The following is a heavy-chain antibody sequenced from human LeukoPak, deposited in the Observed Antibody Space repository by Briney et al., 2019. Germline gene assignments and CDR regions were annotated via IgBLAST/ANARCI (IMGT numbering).Heavy chain of an antibody. CDR2: MNPNSGNT. CDR3: AKPFMVGATGYYYYYMDV. J-gene: IGHJ6*03. V-gene: IGHV1-8*01. CDR1: GYTFTSYD. Sequence: VASVKVSCKASGYTFTSYDINWVRQATGQGLEWMGWMNPNSGNTGYAQKFQGRVTMTRNTSISTAYMELSSLRSEDTAVYYCAKPFMVGATGYYYYYMDVWGEGTTVTVSS. D-gene: IGHD1-26*01.